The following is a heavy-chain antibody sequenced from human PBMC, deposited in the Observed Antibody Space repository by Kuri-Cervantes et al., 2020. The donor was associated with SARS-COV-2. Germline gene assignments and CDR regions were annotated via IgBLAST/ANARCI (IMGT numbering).Heavy chain of an antibody. Sequence: SLKISCAASGFTFDDYAMHWVRQAPGKGLEWVSGISWNSGSIGYADSVKGRFTISRDNAKNSLYLQMNSLRAEDMALYYCAKEGNGGGYFDYWGQGTLVTVSS. CDR1: GFTFDDYA. CDR3: AKEGNGGGYFDY. J-gene: IGHJ4*02. V-gene: IGHV3-9*03. CDR2: ISWNSGSI. D-gene: IGHD1-1*01.